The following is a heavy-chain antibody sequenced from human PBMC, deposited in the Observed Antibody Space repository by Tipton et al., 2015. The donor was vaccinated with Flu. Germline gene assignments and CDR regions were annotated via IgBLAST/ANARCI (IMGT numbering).Heavy chain of an antibody. J-gene: IGHJ4*02. Sequence: GLVKPSETLSLTCTVSSGSIRSTNYFCAWIRQPPGKRLELIGSIYPSGTPYYNPSLKSRVTISVDTSKSQFSLKLSFVTAADTAVYYCATKGSGYYTDFWGQGTLVTVSS. D-gene: IGHD3-22*01. CDR2: IYPSGTP. CDR3: ATKGSGYYTDF. CDR1: SGSIRSTNYF. V-gene: IGHV4-39*01.